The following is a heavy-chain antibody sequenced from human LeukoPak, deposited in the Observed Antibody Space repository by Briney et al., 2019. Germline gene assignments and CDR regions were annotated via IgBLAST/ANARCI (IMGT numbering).Heavy chain of an antibody. Sequence: ASVKVSCKASGYTFTNYGISWVRQAPGQGLEWMGWINPNSGGTNYAQKFQGRVTMTRDTSISTAYMELSRLRSDDTAVYYCARDAELVYSKGNSQGYYYYYMDVWGKGTTVTVSS. V-gene: IGHV1-2*02. CDR2: INPNSGGT. J-gene: IGHJ6*03. CDR3: ARDAELVYSKGNSQGYYYYYMDV. CDR1: GYTFTNYG. D-gene: IGHD4-23*01.